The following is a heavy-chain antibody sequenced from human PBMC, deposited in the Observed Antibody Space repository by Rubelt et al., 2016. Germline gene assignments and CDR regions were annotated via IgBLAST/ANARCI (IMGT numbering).Heavy chain of an antibody. CDR2: ISGSGGST. V-gene: IGHV3-23*01. Sequence: EVQLLESGGGLVQPGGSLRLSCAASGFTFSSYAMSWVRQAPGQGLEWVSAISGSGGSTYYADSVKGRFTISRENAKNTLYVQRNSLRAEDTAVYYCAKVGGGRVGAFDYWGQGTLVTVSS. J-gene: IGHJ4*02. CDR1: GFTFSSYA. D-gene: IGHD1-26*01. CDR3: AKVGGGRVGAFDY.